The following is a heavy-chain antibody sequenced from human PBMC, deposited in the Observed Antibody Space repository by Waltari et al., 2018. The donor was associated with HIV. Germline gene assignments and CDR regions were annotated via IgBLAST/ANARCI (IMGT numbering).Heavy chain of an antibody. V-gene: IGHV3-23*01. Sequence: EVQVLESGGALVQPGGSLRLSCAASGFTFSNSGMIWVRQAPGKGLEWVSTISGSGGSTYYADSVKGRFTVSRDNSKNTLYLQMNSLRAEDTAVYFCVKEHQYSHSWYSYYGMDVWGQGTTVTVSS. CDR2: ISGSGGST. J-gene: IGHJ6*02. D-gene: IGHD6-13*01. CDR3: VKEHQYSHSWYSYYGMDV. CDR1: GFTFSNSG.